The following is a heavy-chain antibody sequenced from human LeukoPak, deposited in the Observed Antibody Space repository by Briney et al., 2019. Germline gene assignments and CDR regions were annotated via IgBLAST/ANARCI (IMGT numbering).Heavy chain of an antibody. CDR1: GYTFTSYG. J-gene: IGHJ4*02. D-gene: IGHD3-9*01. V-gene: IGHV1-18*01. CDR3: ARGQNSLRYFDWLYRRLDFWPDY. Sequence: GASVKVSCKASGYTFTSYGISWVRQAPGQGLEWMGWISAYNGNTNYAQKLQGRVTMTTDTSTSTAYMELRSLRSDDTAVYYCARGQNSLRYFDWLYRRLDFWPDYWGQGTLVTVSS. CDR2: ISAYNGNT.